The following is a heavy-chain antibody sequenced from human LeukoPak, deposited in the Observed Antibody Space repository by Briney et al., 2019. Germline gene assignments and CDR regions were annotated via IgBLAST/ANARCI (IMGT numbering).Heavy chain of an antibody. CDR1: GFTFGDYA. D-gene: IGHD3-22*01. CDR3: TRDEGDDSSGYYYPLDY. V-gene: IGHV3-49*03. J-gene: IGHJ4*02. Sequence: QPGGSLRLSCTASGFTFGDYAMSWFRQAPGKGLEWVGFIRSKAYGGTTEYAASVKGRFTTSRDDSKSIAYLQMNSLKTEDTAVYYCTRDEGDDSSGYYYPLDYWGQGTLVTVSS. CDR2: IRSKAYGGTT.